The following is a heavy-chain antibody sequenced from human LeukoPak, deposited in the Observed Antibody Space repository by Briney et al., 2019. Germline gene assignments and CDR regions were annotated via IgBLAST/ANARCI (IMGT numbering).Heavy chain of an antibody. D-gene: IGHD3-9*01. CDR3: AREESDWSSLGYFYHYMDV. J-gene: IGHJ6*03. Sequence: PSETLSLTCTVSGDSITSGTYYWTWIRQPAGKRLEWIGRIYTSGSTNYKPSLRSRVTISVDASKNQFSLKLGSVTAADTAVYYCAREESDWSSLGYFYHYMDVWGKGTTVTISS. CDR1: GDSITSGTYY. CDR2: IYTSGST. V-gene: IGHV4-61*02.